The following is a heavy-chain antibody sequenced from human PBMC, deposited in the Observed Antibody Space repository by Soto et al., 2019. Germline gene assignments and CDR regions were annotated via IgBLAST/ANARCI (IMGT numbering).Heavy chain of an antibody. CDR2: ISYTGST. CDR3: AREGNYHGEGWFDP. Sequence: QLQLQESGPGLVKPSETLSLTCTVSGGSISSSNYYWGWVRQPPGKGLEWIGSISYTGSTVYSPSLKSRVTISVDTSKTHFSLRLTSVTAADTAMYFCAREGNYHGEGWFDPWGQGTLVTVSS. J-gene: IGHJ5*02. CDR1: GGSISSSNYY. V-gene: IGHV4-39*02. D-gene: IGHD1-7*01.